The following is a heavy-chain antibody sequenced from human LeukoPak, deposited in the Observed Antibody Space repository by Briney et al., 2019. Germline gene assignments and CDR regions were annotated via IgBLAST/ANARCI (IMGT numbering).Heavy chain of an antibody. V-gene: IGHV1-69*04. CDR2: IIPILGIA. CDR3: ASGATPSDAFDI. CDR1: GGTFSSYA. D-gene: IGHD1-26*01. J-gene: IGHJ3*02. Sequence: ASVKVSCKASGGTFSSYAISWVRQAPGQGLEWMGRIIPILGIANYAQKFQGRVTITADKSTSTAYMELSSLRSEDTAVYYCASGATPSDAFDIWGQGTMVTVSS.